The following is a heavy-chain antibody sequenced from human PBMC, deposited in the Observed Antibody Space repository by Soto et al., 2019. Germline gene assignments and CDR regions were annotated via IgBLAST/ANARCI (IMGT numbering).Heavy chain of an antibody. CDR1: GGSISSGGYS. CDR3: AGYCSSSNCPEDHYCALEV. J-gene: IGHJ6*02. D-gene: IGHD2-2*01. CDR2: IYHSGST. Sequence: SETLSLTCAVSGGSISSGGYSWSWIRQPPGKGLEWIGYIYHSGSTYYKPSLKSRVTISLDTSKKQVSLKLSSVSAADTASYFFAGYCSSSNCPEDHYCALEVWGQGTTVTVSS. V-gene: IGHV4-30-2*02.